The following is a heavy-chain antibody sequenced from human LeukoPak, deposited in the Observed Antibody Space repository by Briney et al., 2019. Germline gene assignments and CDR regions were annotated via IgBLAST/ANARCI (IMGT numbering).Heavy chain of an antibody. D-gene: IGHD5-24*01. V-gene: IGHV3-30-3*01. Sequence: GGSLRLSCAASGFTFSSYAMHWVRQAPGKGLEGVAVISYEGSNKYYADPVKGRFTISRDNSKNTLYLQMNSLRAEDTAVYYCARDRGRDGYNYPFDYWGQGTLVTVSS. CDR1: GFTFSSYA. J-gene: IGHJ4*02. CDR2: ISYEGSNK. CDR3: ARDRGRDGYNYPFDY.